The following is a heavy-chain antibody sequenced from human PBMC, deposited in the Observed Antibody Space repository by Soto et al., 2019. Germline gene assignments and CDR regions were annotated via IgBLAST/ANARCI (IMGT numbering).Heavy chain of an antibody. CDR3: TRCGIRYHSIGYYLGIDGMDV. D-gene: IGHD3-22*01. V-gene: IGHV1-69*12. Sequence: QVQLVQSGAEVKKPESSVRVSCKASGGTFNSYAITWVRQAPGQGLEWMGGTIPMFSTTNYAEKFQGRVTITADESKNTAYMELSSLRSEDTAVYYCTRCGIRYHSIGYYLGIDGMDVWGQGTTVIVSS. CDR2: TIPMFSTT. J-gene: IGHJ6*02. CDR1: GGTFNSYA.